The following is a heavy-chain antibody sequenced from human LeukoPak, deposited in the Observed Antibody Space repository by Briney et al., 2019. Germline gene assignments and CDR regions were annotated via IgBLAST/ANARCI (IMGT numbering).Heavy chain of an antibody. CDR2: ISAYNGNT. Sequence: ASVKVSCKASGYTFTSYGISWVRQAPGQGLEWMGWISAYNGNTNYAQKLQGRVTMTTDTSTSTAYMELRSLRSDDTAVYYCTKSTWFGELVSYYYYMDVWGKGTTVTISS. V-gene: IGHV1-18*01. J-gene: IGHJ6*03. CDR1: GYTFTSYG. CDR3: TKSTWFGELVSYYYYMDV. D-gene: IGHD3-10*01.